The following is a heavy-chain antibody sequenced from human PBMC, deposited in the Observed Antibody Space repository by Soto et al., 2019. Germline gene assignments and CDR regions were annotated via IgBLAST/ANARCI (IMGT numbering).Heavy chain of an antibody. J-gene: IGHJ4*02. Sequence: EVQLLESGGGLVQPGESLTLSCAASGFTFSSYWMHWVRQAPGKGLVWVSRIKSDGSGTYYADSVKGRLTISRDNAKQPLWLQMNCLRVEHTAVYLCARVDGDRYDGNGYLGRHWGQGTLVTVPS. V-gene: IGHV3-74*01. CDR2: IKSDGSGT. CDR3: ARVDGDRYDGNGYLGRH. D-gene: IGHD3-22*01. CDR1: GFTFSSYW.